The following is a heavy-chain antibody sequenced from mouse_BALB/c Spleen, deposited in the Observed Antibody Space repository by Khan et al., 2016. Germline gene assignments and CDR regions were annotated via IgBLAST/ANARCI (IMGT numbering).Heavy chain of an antibody. CDR2: IRLKSNNYAT. D-gene: IGHD4-1*01. Sequence: EVKLEESGGGLVQPGGSMKLSCVASGFTFSNYWMNWVRQSPEKGLEWVAEIRLKSNNYATHYAESVKGRFTISRDDSKSSVYLHMNNLRAEDTCIYYCTTGFAYWGQGTLVTVAA. CDR3: TTGFAY. J-gene: IGHJ3*01. V-gene: IGHV6-6*02. CDR1: GFTFSNYW.